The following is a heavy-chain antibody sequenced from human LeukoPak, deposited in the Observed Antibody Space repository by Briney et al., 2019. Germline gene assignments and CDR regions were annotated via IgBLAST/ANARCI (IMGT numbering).Heavy chain of an antibody. CDR1: GFTFSDYS. J-gene: IGHJ3*02. CDR3: AREGYYGAFDI. V-gene: IGHV3-48*02. D-gene: IGHD3-10*01. CDR2: IGANSAI. Sequence: GGSLRLSCAASGFTFSDYSMNWVRRAPGKGLEWVSYIGANSAIYYADSVKGRFTISRDNDQNSLSLQMNSLRDDDTAVYYCAREGYYGAFDIWGQGTMVTVSS.